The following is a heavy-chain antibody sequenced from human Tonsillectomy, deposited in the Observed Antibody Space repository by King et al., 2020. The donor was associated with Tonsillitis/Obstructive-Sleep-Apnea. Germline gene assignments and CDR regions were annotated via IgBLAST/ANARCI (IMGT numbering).Heavy chain of an antibody. J-gene: IGHJ5*01. V-gene: IGHV3-64D*06. CDR1: GFTFSIYT. CDR3: VIQIKGVVS. Sequence: VQLVESGGELVQSGGSLRLSCSASGFTFSIYTLHWVRQAPGQGLEYVSGITNNGGTTWYADPMKGRFTISRDNSKNTLYLDMTSLKPEDTAVYSCVIQIKGVVSWGQGTLVTVSS. D-gene: IGHD5-24*01. CDR2: ITNNGGTT.